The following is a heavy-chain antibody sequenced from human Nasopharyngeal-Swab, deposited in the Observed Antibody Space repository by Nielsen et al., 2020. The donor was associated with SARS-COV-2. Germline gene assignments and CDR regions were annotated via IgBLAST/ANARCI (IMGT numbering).Heavy chain of an antibody. CDR2: IVTSCDT. J-gene: IGHJ6*03. CDR3: ARGHYDILTGYSYSYYYYMDV. D-gene: IGHD3-9*01. V-gene: IGHV3-13*01. CDR1: GFTFDYYA. Sequence: GESLKLSFAASGFTFDYYAMHWVRHAPGKGLEWVSAIVTSCDTYYPGSVKGRFTISRENAKNSLYLQMNILRAGDTVVYYCARGHYDILTGYSYSYYYYMDVGGKGTTVTVSS.